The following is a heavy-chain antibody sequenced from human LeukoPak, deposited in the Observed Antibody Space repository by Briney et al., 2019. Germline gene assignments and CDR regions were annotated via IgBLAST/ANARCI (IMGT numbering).Heavy chain of an antibody. D-gene: IGHD4-11*01. Sequence: PGGSLRLSCAASGFTFSSYAMSWVRQAPGKGLEWLSYISTSGTTIYYADSVKGRFTISRDNAKNSLYLQMNSLRAEDTAVYYCARLDYSNYGAYYYYYMDVWGKGTTVTVSS. V-gene: IGHV3-48*03. CDR2: ISTSGTTI. CDR3: ARLDYSNYGAYYYYYMDV. J-gene: IGHJ6*03. CDR1: GFTFSSYA.